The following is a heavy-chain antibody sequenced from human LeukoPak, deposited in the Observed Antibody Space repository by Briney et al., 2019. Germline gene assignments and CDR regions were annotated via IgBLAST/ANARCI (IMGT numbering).Heavy chain of an antibody. CDR3: WGPNYYGSGSLYNLDV. D-gene: IGHD3-10*01. V-gene: IGHV3-23*01. Sequence: GGSLRLSCAASGFTFTTYAMSWVRQAPGMGLEWVSVISGSGSSTYYADSVKGRFTVSRDNSRNTLYLQMNSLRADDTAVYYCWGPNYYGSGSLYNLDVWGQGTTVTVSS. CDR1: GFTFTTYA. J-gene: IGHJ6*02. CDR2: ISGSGSST.